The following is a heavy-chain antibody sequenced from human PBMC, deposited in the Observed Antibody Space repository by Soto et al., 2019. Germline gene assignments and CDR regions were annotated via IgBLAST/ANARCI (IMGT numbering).Heavy chain of an antibody. CDR2: FDPEDGET. Sequence: ASVKVSCKVSGYTLTELSMHWVRQAPGKGLEWMGGFDPEDGETIYAQKLQGRVTMTTDTSTSTAYMELRSLRSDDTAVYYCAREGVDIVATVGWFDPWGQGTLVTVSS. CDR1: GYTLTELS. V-gene: IGHV1-24*01. J-gene: IGHJ5*02. CDR3: AREGVDIVATVGWFDP. D-gene: IGHD5-12*01.